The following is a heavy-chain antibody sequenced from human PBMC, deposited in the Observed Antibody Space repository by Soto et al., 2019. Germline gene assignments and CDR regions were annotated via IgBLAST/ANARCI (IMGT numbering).Heavy chain of an antibody. J-gene: IGHJ5*02. V-gene: IGHV3-48*01. CDR3: ARALVFPGWFDP. D-gene: IGHD3-10*01. CDR2: ISSSSTTI. CDR1: GFTFSSYN. Sequence: EVQLMESGGGLVQPGGSLRLSCSASGFTFSSYNMNWVRQAPGKGLEWVSYISSSSTTIYYADSVRGRFTISRDNAKNSLYLQMNSLRAEDTAVYYCARALVFPGWFDPWGQGTLVTVSS.